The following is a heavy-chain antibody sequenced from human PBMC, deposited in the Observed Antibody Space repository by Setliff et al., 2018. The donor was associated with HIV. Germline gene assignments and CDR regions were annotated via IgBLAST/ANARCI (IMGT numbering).Heavy chain of an antibody. J-gene: IGHJ6*02. CDR2: ISWNSGSI. CDR1: GFTFSSYW. Sequence: GGSLRLSCAASGFTFSSYWMHWVRQAPGKGLEWVSGISWNSGSIGYADSVKGRFTISRDNAKNSLYLQMNSLRAEDTALYYCAKSAGDLNYYYYGMDVWGQGTTVTVSS. CDR3: AKSAGDLNYYYYGMDV. V-gene: IGHV3-9*01. D-gene: IGHD3-10*01.